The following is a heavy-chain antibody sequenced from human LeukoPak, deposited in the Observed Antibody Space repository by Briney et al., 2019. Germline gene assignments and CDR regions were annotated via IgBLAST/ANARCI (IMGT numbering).Heavy chain of an antibody. CDR1: GFSFSSYA. CDR3: QMNSLRAEDTAVYYCAKDAPGYSYGFDS. CDR2: SSVNGRST. D-gene: IGHD5-18*01. Sequence: RSAGTLRLTCAASGFSFSSYAMSWVRQAPGKGQEWVSSSSVNGRSTFYENSVKARFTISRDDSKNTLYLQMPSSRDNSKNTLYLQMNSLRAEDTAVYYCAKDAPGYSYGFDSRGQGTLVTVSS. V-gene: IGHV3-23*01. J-gene: IGHJ4*02.